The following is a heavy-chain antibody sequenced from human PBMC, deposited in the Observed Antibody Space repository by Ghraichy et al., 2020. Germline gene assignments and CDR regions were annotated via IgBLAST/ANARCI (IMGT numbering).Heavy chain of an antibody. CDR2: IYYSGST. J-gene: IGHJ4*02. Sequence: SETLSLTCTVSGGSISSGGYYWSWIRQHPGKGLEWIGYIYYSGSTYYNPSLKSRVTISVDTSKNQFSLKLSSVTAADTAVYYCARGSNVVLRFLEWLLPYFDYWGQRTLVTVSS. CDR3: ARGSNVVLRFLEWLLPYFDY. V-gene: IGHV4-31*03. D-gene: IGHD3-3*01. CDR1: GGSISSGGYY.